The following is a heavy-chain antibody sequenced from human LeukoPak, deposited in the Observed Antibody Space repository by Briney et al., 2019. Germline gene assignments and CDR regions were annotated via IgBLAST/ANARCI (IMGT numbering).Heavy chain of an antibody. CDR3: TRGGYSGYVTFDY. J-gene: IGHJ4*02. V-gene: IGHV3-20*04. CDR2: INWNGGST. D-gene: IGHD5-12*01. Sequence: PGGSLRLSCAASGFTFDDYGMSWVRQAPGKGLEWVSGINWNGGSTGYADSVKGRFTISRDNAKNSLYLQMNSLETEDTAVYYCTRGGYSGYVTFDYWGQGTLVTVSS. CDR1: GFTFDDYG.